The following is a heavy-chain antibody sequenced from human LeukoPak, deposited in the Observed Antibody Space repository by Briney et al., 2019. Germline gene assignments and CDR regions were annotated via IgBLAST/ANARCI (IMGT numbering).Heavy chain of an antibody. D-gene: IGHD2-15*01. V-gene: IGHV1-2*02. CDR2: INPDSGGT. J-gene: IGHJ5*02. CDR1: GYTFTGYY. Sequence: ASVTVSCKAPGYTFTGYYIHWVRQAPGQGLEWMGWINPDSGGTTYAQKFQGRLTMTRDTSISTAYMELSGLRSGDTAIYYCARDRLRVAATNSHHWGQGTLVTVSS. CDR3: ARDRLRVAATNSHH.